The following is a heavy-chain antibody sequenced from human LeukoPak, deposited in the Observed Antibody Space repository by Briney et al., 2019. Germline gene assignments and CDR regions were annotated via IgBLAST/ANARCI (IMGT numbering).Heavy chain of an antibody. CDR2: IKQDGSEK. Sequence: GGSLRLSCAASGFTFSSYWMSWVRQAPGKGLEWVANIKQDGSEKYFLDSVKGRFAISRDNAKNSLYLQMNSLRAEDTAVYYCARDVLGYYDAFDIWGQGTMVTVSS. CDR3: ARDVLGYYDAFDI. J-gene: IGHJ3*02. D-gene: IGHD3-10*01. V-gene: IGHV3-7*01. CDR1: GFTFSSYW.